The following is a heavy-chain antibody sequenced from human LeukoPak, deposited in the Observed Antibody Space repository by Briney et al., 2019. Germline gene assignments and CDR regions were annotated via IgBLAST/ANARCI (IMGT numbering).Heavy chain of an antibody. Sequence: PGGSLRLSCAASGFTFSSYGMHWVRQAPGKGLEWVAVISYDGSNKYYADSVKGRFTISRDNSKNTLYLQMNSLRADDTAVYYCAKGLETFDWLFPFDYWGQGTLVTVSS. CDR2: ISYDGSNK. J-gene: IGHJ4*02. V-gene: IGHV3-30*18. D-gene: IGHD3-9*01. CDR3: AKGLETFDWLFPFDY. CDR1: GFTFSSYG.